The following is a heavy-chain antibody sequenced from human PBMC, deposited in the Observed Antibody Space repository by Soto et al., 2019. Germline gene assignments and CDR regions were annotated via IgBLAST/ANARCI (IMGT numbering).Heavy chain of an antibody. CDR2: IYYSGST. Sequence: SETLSLTCTVSGGSVSSGSYYWSWIRQPPGKGLEWIGYIYYSGSTNYNPSLKSRVTISVDTSKNQFSLKLSSVTAADTAVYYCARAGRYYDSSGYGAFDIWGQGTMVTVSS. CDR1: GGSVSSGSYY. D-gene: IGHD3-22*01. CDR3: ARAGRYYDSSGYGAFDI. V-gene: IGHV4-61*01. J-gene: IGHJ3*02.